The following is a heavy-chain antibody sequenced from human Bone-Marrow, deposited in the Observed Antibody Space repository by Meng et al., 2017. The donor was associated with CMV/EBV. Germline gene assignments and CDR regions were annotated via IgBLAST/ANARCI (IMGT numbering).Heavy chain of an antibody. CDR3: ARDQVGGSGFRYYYYGMVV. J-gene: IGHJ6*02. V-gene: IGHV3-30*04. CDR2: ISYDGSNK. CDR1: GFTFSSYA. Sequence: GESLKISCAASGFTFSSYAMHWVRQAPGKGLEWVAVISYDGSNKYYADSVKGRFTISRDNSKNTLYLQMNSLRAEDTAVYYCARDQVGGSGFRYYYYGMVVWGQGTTVTVSS. D-gene: IGHD6-19*01.